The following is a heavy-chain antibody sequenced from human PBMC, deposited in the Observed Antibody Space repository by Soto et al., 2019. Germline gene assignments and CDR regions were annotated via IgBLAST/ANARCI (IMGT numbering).Heavy chain of an antibody. V-gene: IGHV4-34*01. J-gene: IGHJ5*01. CDR2: INHSGRV. CDR1: GGSFGGHS. D-gene: IGHD2-15*01. Sequence: SEILSLSCAVYGGSFGGHSWTWIRQYPGKGLEWIGDINHSGRVNYSPSLKSRVTISLDTSKNQFSLTLSAVTAADTAMYYCSTRADKTNGNTLSAPWGKGTLVTVSP. CDR3: STRADKTNGNTLSAP.